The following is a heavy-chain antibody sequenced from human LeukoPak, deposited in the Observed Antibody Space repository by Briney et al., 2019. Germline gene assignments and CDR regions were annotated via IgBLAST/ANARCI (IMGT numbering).Heavy chain of an antibody. CDR2: IKQDGSEK. CDR1: GFTFSSYW. J-gene: IGHJ4*02. D-gene: IGHD3-16*02. CDR3: AKDPPAEVIELFDY. Sequence: GGSLRLSCAASGFTFSSYWMSWVRQAPGKGLEWVANIKQDGSEKYYVDSVKGRFTISRDNAKNTLYLQMNSLRAEDTAVYYCAKDPPAEVIELFDYWGQGTLVTVSS. V-gene: IGHV3-7*03.